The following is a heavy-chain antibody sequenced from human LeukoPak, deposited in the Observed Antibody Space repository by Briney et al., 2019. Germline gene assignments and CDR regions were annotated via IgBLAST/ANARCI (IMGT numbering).Heavy chain of an antibody. Sequence: GGSLRLSCAASGFTFSSYGMHWVRQAPGKGLEWVAFIRYDGSNKYYADSVKGRFTISRDNSKNTLYLQVNSLRAEDTAVYYCAKDRFTMVRGVITPLDYWGQGTLVTVSS. CDR2: IRYDGSNK. V-gene: IGHV3-30*02. CDR3: AKDRFTMVRGVITPLDY. D-gene: IGHD3-10*01. J-gene: IGHJ4*02. CDR1: GFTFSSYG.